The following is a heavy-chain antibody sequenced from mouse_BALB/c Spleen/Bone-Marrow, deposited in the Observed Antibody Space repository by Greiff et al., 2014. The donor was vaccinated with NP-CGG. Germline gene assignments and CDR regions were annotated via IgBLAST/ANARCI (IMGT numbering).Heavy chain of an antibody. V-gene: IGHV2-9-2*01. CDR3: VRGYYYGSSHFDY. CDR2: IWTGGGT. CDR1: GFSLTSYD. J-gene: IGHJ2*01. D-gene: IGHD1-1*01. Sequence: QVQLQQSGPGLVAPSQSLSITCTVSGFSLTSYDINWIRQSPGKGLEWLGVIWTGGGTNYNSAFMSRLSISKDNSKSQVFLKMNSLQTADTAIYFCVRGYYYGSSHFDYWGQGTTLTVSS.